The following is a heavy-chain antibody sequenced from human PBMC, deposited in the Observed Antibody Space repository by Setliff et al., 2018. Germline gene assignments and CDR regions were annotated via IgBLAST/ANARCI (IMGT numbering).Heavy chain of an antibody. CDR1: GGSISSGDYN. V-gene: IGHV4-30-4*08. J-gene: IGHJ3*02. Sequence: PSETLSLTCTVSGGSISSGDYNWSWIRQPPGKGLEFVGYIYYSGSTYYNPSLKSRVTISIDTSKNQFSLKVNSVTAADTAVYYCASAPLLYSDSSGLSGTFDIWGQGTMVTVSS. D-gene: IGHD3-22*01. CDR2: IYYSGST. CDR3: ASAPLLYSDSSGLSGTFDI.